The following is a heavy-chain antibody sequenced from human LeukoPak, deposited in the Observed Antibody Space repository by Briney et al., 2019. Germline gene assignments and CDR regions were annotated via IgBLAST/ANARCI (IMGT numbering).Heavy chain of an antibody. V-gene: IGHV3-23*01. D-gene: IGHD6-6*01. J-gene: IGHJ4*02. Sequence: GGSLRLSSAASGDTFSSYAMSWVRQAPGKGLEWVSAISGSGDSTYYADSVKGRFTISRDNSKKTLYLQMNSLRAEDTAVYYCAKGGSSKGGYFDYWGQGTLVTVSS. CDR3: AKGGSSKGGYFDY. CDR1: GDTFSSYA. CDR2: ISGSGDST.